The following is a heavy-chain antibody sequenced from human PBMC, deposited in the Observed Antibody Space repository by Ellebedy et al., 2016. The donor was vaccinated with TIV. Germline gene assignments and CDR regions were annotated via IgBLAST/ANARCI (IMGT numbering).Heavy chain of an antibody. CDR3: ARCRGPHDGGDY. CDR1: GGSISSSSYY. CDR2: IYYSGST. J-gene: IGHJ4*02. D-gene: IGHD4-23*01. V-gene: IGHV4-39*01. Sequence: GSLRLSXTVSGGSISSSSYYWGWIRQPPGKGLEWIGSIYYSGSTYYNPSLKSRVTISVDTSKNQFSLKLSSVTAADTAVYYCARCRGPHDGGDYWGQGTLVTVSS.